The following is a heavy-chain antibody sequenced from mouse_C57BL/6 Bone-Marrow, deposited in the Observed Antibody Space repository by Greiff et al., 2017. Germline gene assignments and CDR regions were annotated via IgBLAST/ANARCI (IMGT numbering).Heavy chain of an antibody. D-gene: IGHD2-1*01. CDR3: ARIPLYGNYGWYVDV. V-gene: IGHV8-8*01. CDR2: IWWDDDK. J-gene: IGHJ1*03. CDR1: GFSLSTFGMG. Sequence: QVTLKVCGPGILQPSQTLSLTCSFSGFSLSTFGMGVGWIRQPSGKGLEWLAHIWWDDDKSYNPARKSRLTISKDTSKNQVFLKIANVDTADTATYYCARIPLYGNYGWYVDVWGTGTTVTVSS.